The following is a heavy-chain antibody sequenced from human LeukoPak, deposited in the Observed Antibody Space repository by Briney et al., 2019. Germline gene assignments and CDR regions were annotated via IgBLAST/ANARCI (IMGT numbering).Heavy chain of an antibody. CDR2: ISGSGGST. V-gene: IGHV3-23*01. D-gene: IGHD2-2*01. CDR3: AKLEVPAANQYYYYYYMDV. Sequence: PGGSLRLSCAASGFTFSSYAMSWVRQAPGKGLEWVSAISGSGGSTYYADSVKGRFTISRVNSKNTLYLQMNSLRAEDTAVYYCAKLEVPAANQYYYYYYMDVWGKGTTVTVSS. J-gene: IGHJ6*03. CDR1: GFTFSSYA.